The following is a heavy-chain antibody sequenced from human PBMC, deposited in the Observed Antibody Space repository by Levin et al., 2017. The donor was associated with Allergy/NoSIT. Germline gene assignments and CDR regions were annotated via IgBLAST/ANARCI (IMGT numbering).Heavy chain of an antibody. Sequence: GASVKVSCKASGGTFSNYAISWVRQAPGQGLEWMGGIIPIFSTPNYAQNFQGRVTISADESTSIVYMELSSLRSEDTALYYCARANDTAKYYYYYGMDVWGQGTTVTVSS. CDR3: ARANDTAKYYYYYGMDV. CDR2: IIPIFSTP. CDR1: GGTFSNYA. J-gene: IGHJ6*02. D-gene: IGHD5-18*01. V-gene: IGHV1-69*13.